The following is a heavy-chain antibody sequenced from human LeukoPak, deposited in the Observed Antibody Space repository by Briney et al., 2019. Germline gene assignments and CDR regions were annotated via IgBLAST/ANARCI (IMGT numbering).Heavy chain of an antibody. J-gene: IGHJ5*02. CDR3: SGDLNWFDP. Sequence: GASVKVSCKASGGTFSSYAISWVRQAPGPGLEWMGRIIPIFGTANYAQKFQGRVTITTDESTSTAYMELSSLRSEDTAVYYCSGDLNWFDPWGQGTLVTVSS. CDR1: GGTFSSYA. CDR2: IIPIFGTA. V-gene: IGHV1-69*05.